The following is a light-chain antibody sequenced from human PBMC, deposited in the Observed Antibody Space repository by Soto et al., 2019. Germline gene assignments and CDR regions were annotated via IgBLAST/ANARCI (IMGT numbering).Light chain of an antibody. CDR1: QSIDTA. Sequence: DIQMTQCPSTLSASVGDRVTITCRASQSIDTALAWYQQKPGKAPKLLIYKASSLERGVPSRFSGSGSGTEFTLTISSLQPDDFAIFYCQQRYNWPLTFGQGTKVDI. CDR3: QQRYNWPLT. CDR2: KAS. V-gene: IGKV1-5*03. J-gene: IGKJ1*01.